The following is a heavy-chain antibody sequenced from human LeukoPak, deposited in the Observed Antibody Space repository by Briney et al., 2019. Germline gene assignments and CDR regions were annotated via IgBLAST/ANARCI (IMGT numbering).Heavy chain of an antibody. J-gene: IGHJ3*02. V-gene: IGHV4-59*12. Sequence: PSETLSLTCTVSGGSISSYYWSWIRQPPGKGLEWIGYIYYTGSTNYNPSLKSRVTISLDTSKNQFSLKLSSVTAADTAVYYCARPIVVVPLRAFDIWGQGTMVTVSS. CDR1: GGSISSYY. D-gene: IGHD2-21*01. CDR3: ARPIVVVPLRAFDI. CDR2: IYYTGST.